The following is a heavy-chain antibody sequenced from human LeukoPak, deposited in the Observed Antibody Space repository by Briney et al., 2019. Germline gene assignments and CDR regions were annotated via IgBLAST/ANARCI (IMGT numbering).Heavy chain of an antibody. J-gene: IGHJ6*02. CDR2: IYYSGRT. CDR3: ARESYGSGSYDDNYYYGMDV. D-gene: IGHD3-10*01. V-gene: IGHV4-39*07. Sequence: SETLSLTCTVSGGSISSRNYYWGWIRQPPGKGLEWIGSIYYSGRTFYNPSLKSRVTTSIDTSKNQFSLKVSSVTAADTAVYYCARESYGSGSYDDNYYYGMDVWGQGTTVTVS. CDR1: GGSISSRNYY.